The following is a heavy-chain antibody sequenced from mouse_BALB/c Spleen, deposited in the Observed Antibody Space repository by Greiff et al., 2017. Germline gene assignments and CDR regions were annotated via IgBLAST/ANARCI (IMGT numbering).Heavy chain of an antibody. J-gene: IGHJ4*01. CDR1: GYTFTDYA. Sequence: QVHVKQSGAELVRPGVSVKISCKGSGYTFTDYAMHWVKQSHAKSLEWIGVISTYYGDASYNQKFKGKATMTVDKSSSTAYMELARLTSEDSAIYYCARGGYAMDYWGQGTSVTVSS. CDR2: ISTYYGDA. V-gene: IGHV1S137*01. CDR3: ARGGYAMDY.